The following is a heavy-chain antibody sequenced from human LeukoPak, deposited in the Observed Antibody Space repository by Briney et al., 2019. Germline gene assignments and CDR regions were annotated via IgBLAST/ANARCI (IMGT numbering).Heavy chain of an antibody. CDR2: INPSGGST. CDR3: ARVDIHHYRTYYYDSSGYYVDY. V-gene: IGHV1-46*01. CDR1: GYTFTSYY. J-gene: IGHJ4*02. Sequence: ASVKVSCKASGYTFTSYYMHWVRQAPGQGLEWMGIINPSGGSTSYAQKFQGRVTMTRDTSTSTVYMELSSLRSEDTAVYYCARVDIHHYRTYYYDSSGYYVDYWGQGTLVTVSS. D-gene: IGHD3-22*01.